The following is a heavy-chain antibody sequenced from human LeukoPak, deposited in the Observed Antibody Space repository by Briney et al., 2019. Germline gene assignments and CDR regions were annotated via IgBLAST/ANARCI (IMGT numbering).Heavy chain of an antibody. CDR2: IKEDGSET. Sequence: GGSLRLSCAASGFIFSSYAMCWVRQAPGRGLEWVANIKEDGSETYYLDSVKGRFTISRDNAKNSLYLQMNSLRAEDTAVYYCARIDIAVASAFILDAFGIWGQGTMVTVSS. J-gene: IGHJ3*02. CDR3: ARIDIAVASAFILDAFGI. CDR1: GFIFSSYA. D-gene: IGHD2-2*01. V-gene: IGHV3-7*01.